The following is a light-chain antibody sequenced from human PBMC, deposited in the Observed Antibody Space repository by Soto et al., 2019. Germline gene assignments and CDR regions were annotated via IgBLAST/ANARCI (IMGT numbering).Light chain of an antibody. CDR3: QQYENLPT. V-gene: IGKV1-33*01. CDR1: QNINNY. Sequence: IQITQSPSSVSSSVGDRFTITCQSSQNINNYLNWYQQKPGRAPKLLLYDASNLEAGVPSRFRGSGSGTDFTFTISRLQPEDIATYYCQQYENLPTFGQGTRLEIK. J-gene: IGKJ5*01. CDR2: DAS.